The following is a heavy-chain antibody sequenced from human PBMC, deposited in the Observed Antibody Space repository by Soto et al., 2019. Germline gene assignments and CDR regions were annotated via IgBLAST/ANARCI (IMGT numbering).Heavy chain of an antibody. V-gene: IGHV3-9*01. CDR3: TKDILAGGADV. D-gene: IGHD3-3*02. J-gene: IGHJ6*02. CDR2: IYWDGGGV. CDR1: RIMLKDYA. Sequence: VQLAESGGGLVQPGESLRLSCVGSRIMLKDYAMHWVRQVPGRGLEWVAGIYWDGGGVDYADSVKGRFTTSRDNGKNSLYLEMNSLRVDDTAAYYCTKDILAGGADVWGQGTSVTVSS.